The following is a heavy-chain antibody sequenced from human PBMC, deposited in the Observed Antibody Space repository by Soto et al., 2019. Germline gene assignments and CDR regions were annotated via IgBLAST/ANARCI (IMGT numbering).Heavy chain of an antibody. Sequence: EVQLLESGGGLVQPGGSLRLSCAASGFTFSSYAMSWVRQAPGKGLEWVSAISGTGGTTYYADSVKGRFTISRDKSRNTLPLQMNSLRAEDTAIYYCAKFFVETGGSSGWPWSFHFWGQGTLVTVSS. D-gene: IGHD6-25*01. V-gene: IGHV3-23*01. J-gene: IGHJ4*02. CDR2: ISGTGGTT. CDR3: AKFFVETGGSSGWPWSFHF. CDR1: GFTFSSYA.